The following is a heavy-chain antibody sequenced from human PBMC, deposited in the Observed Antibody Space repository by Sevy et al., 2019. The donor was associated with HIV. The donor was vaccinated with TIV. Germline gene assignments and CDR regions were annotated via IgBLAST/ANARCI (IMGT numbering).Heavy chain of an antibody. CDR2: IYNSGST. J-gene: IGHJ4*02. Sequence: SETLSLTCTVSGGSISSNYRSWIRQPPGKGLEWIGYIYNSGSTNYNPSLKSRVTISVDTSKNEFSLKLSSVTAADTALYFCAREKDYGDDRYFDCWGQGTLVTVSS. CDR1: GGSISSNY. V-gene: IGHV4-59*01. CDR3: AREKDYGDDRYFDC. D-gene: IGHD4-17*01.